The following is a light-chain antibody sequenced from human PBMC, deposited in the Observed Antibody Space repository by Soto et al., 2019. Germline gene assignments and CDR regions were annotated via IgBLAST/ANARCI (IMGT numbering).Light chain of an antibody. Sequence: EIVLTQSPATLSLSSGDIATISCRASQSVGSFLAWYQQKPGQAPRLLIYDASRRVTGIPARFSGSGSGTDFALTLSSRQSGDFAVYFCQQRVICFPVTFGLGTRLDIK. CDR1: QSVGSF. CDR3: QQRVICFPVT. CDR2: DAS. V-gene: IGKV3-11*01. J-gene: IGKJ5*01.